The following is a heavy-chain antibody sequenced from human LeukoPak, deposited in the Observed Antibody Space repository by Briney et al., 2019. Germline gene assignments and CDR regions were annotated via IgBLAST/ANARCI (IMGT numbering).Heavy chain of an antibody. V-gene: IGHV4-31*03. J-gene: IGHJ5*02. D-gene: IGHD5/OR15-5a*01. CDR3: ARSTRNRLYNWFDP. Sequence: PSETLSLTCTVSGGSISSGGYYWSWIRQHPGKGLEWIGYIYYSGSTYYNPSLKSRVTISVDTSKNQFSLKLSSVTAAVTAVYYCARSTRNRLYNWFDPWGQGTLVTVSS. CDR1: GGSISSGGYY. CDR2: IYYSGST.